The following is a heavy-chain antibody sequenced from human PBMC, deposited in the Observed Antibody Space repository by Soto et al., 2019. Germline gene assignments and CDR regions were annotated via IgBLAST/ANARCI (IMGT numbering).Heavy chain of an antibody. CDR3: ARGPYCSSTSCYSLRGFDY. J-gene: IGHJ4*02. Sequence: SETLSLTCAVYGGSFSGYYWSWIRQPPGKGLEWIGEINHSGSTNYNPSLKSRVTISVDTSKNQFSLKLSSVTAADTAVYYCARGPYCSSTSCYSLRGFDYWGQGTLVTVLL. V-gene: IGHV4-34*01. D-gene: IGHD2-2*01. CDR1: GGSFSGYY. CDR2: INHSGST.